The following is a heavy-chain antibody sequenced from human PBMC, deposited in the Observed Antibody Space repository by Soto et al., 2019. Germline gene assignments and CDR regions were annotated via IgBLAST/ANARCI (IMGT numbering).Heavy chain of an antibody. D-gene: IGHD6-13*01. CDR3: ATSSSWKNWFDP. V-gene: IGHV1-69*06. Sequence: SVKVSCKASGGTFSSYAISCVRQAPGQGLEWMGGIIPIFGTANYAQKFQGRVTITADKSTSTAYMELSSLRSEDTAVYYCATSSSWKNWFDPWGQGTLVTVSS. CDR1: GGTFSSYA. J-gene: IGHJ5*02. CDR2: IIPIFGTA.